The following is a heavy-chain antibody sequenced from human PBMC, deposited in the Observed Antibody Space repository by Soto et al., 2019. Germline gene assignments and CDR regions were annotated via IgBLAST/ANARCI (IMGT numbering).Heavy chain of an antibody. D-gene: IGHD3-10*01. Sequence: GGSLRLSCAASGFTFSNYGMHWVRQAPGKGLEWVAVISYDGSNKYYADSVKGRFTISRDSSKNTLFLEMNSLRAEDTAVYYCAKGEYYYGSGSPYYGMDVWGQGTTVTVSS. CDR3: AKGEYYYGSGSPYYGMDV. CDR1: GFTFSNYG. V-gene: IGHV3-30*18. CDR2: ISYDGSNK. J-gene: IGHJ6*02.